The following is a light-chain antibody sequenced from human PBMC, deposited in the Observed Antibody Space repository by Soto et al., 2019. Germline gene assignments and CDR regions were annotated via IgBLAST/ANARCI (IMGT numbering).Light chain of an antibody. CDR2: DAS. J-gene: IGKJ5*01. CDR1: QRVANH. V-gene: IGKV3-15*01. Sequence: EIVMTQSPATLSVSPGERATLSCRASQRVANHLAWYQHKPGQSPRLLIYDASTRATGIPARFSGSGSGTEFTLTISSLHSEDFAVYYCQQYDNWPPITFGQGTLLEIK. CDR3: QQYDNWPPIT.